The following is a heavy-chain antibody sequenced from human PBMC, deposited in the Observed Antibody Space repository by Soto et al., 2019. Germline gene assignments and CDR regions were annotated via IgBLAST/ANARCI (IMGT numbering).Heavy chain of an antibody. Sequence: SETLSLTCAVSGGSISSYYWSWIRQPPGKGLEWIGYIYYSGSTNYNPSLKSRVTISVDTSKNQFSLKLSSVTAADTAVYYCARGPPMGYWGQGTLVTVSS. CDR3: ARGPPMGY. CDR2: IYYSGST. CDR1: GGSISSYY. J-gene: IGHJ4*02. V-gene: IGHV4-59*01. D-gene: IGHD3-10*01.